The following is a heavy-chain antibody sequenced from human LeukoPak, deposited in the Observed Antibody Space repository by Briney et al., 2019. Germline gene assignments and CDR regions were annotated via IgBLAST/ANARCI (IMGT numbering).Heavy chain of an antibody. V-gene: IGHV3-30-3*01. CDR3: ARNRRATGYYWVDY. Sequence: PGGSLRLSCAATGFTFSNYAMHWVRQAPGKGLEWVAVISYDGTNEYYADSVKGRFTISRDNSKNTLYLQVDSLRVEDTAVFYCARNRRATGYYWVDYWGQGTLVSVSS. D-gene: IGHD3-22*01. J-gene: IGHJ4*02. CDR2: ISYDGTNE. CDR1: GFTFSNYA.